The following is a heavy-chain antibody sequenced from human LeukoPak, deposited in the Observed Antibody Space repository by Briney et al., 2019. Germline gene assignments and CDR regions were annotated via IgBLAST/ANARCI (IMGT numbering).Heavy chain of an antibody. V-gene: IGHV4-59*12. J-gene: IGHJ4*02. D-gene: IGHD3-9*01. Sequence: SETLSLTCTVSGGSISSYYWSWIRQPPGKGLEWIGYIYYSGSTNYNPSLKSRVTISVDTSKNQFSLKLSSVTAADTAVYYCARAPGGYFDWLLSHYFDYWGQGTLVTVSS. CDR3: ARAPGGYFDWLLSHYFDY. CDR2: IYYSGST. CDR1: GGSISSYY.